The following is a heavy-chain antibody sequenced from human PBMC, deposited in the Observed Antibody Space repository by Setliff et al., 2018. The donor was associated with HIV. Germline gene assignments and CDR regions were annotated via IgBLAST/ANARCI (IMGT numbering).Heavy chain of an antibody. D-gene: IGHD5-12*01. CDR1: GFTFSNYA. CDR3: ARHRFDFGYYNYYMDV. V-gene: IGHV3-23*01. CDR2: IGGVGFVST. J-gene: IGHJ6*03. Sequence: GGSLRLSCAASGFTFSNYAMTWVRQAPGKGLAWVAPIGGVGFVSTYYADSVKGRFTISRDNSNNTLSLQMNSLRAEDTALYYCARHRFDFGYYNYYMDVWGKGTTVTVSS.